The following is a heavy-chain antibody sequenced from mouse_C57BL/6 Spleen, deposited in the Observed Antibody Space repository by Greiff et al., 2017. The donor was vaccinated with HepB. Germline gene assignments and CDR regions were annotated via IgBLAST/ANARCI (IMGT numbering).Heavy chain of an antibody. V-gene: IGHV5-4*01. D-gene: IGHD2-4*01. J-gene: IGHJ1*03. CDR1: GFTFSSYA. Sequence: EVQGVESGGGLVKPGGSLKLSCAASGFTFSSYAMSWVRQTPEKRLEWVATISDGGSYTYYPDNVKGRFTISRDNAKNNLYLQMSHLKSEDTAMYYCARGGDYDERYFDVWGTGTTVTVSS. CDR3: ARGGDYDERYFDV. CDR2: ISDGGSYT.